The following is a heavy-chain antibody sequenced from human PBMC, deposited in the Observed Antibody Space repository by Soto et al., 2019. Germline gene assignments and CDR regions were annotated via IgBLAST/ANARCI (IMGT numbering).Heavy chain of an antibody. J-gene: IGHJ5*02. CDR1: GFTFSSYS. CDR3: ARHPHPVVVVVPKKNWFDP. V-gene: IGHV3-21*01. CDR2: ISSSSSYI. D-gene: IGHD2-15*01. Sequence: GESLKISCAASGFTFSSYSMNWVRQAPGKGLEWVSSISSSSSYIYYADSVKGRFTISRDNAKNSLYLQMNSLRAEDTAVYYCARHPHPVVVVVPKKNWFDPWGQGTLVTVSS.